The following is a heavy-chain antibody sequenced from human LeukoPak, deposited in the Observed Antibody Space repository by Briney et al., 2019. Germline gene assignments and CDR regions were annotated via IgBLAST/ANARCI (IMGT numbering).Heavy chain of an antibody. CDR1: GFTFGDYV. D-gene: IGHD3/OR15-3a*01. J-gene: IGHJ6*02. V-gene: IGHV4-34*01. CDR2: INHSGST. Sequence: GSLRLSCTASGFTFGDYVMSWVRQPPGKGLEWIGEINHSGSTNYNPSLKSRVTISVDTSKNQFSLKLSSVTAADTAVYYCARGGRIFGLFNKPYYYYGMDVWGQGTTVTVSS. CDR3: ARGGRIFGLFNKPYYYYGMDV.